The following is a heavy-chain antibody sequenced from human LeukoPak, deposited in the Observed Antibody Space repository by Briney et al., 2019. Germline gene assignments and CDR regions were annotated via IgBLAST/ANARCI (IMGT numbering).Heavy chain of an antibody. D-gene: IGHD4-23*01. Sequence: GGSLRLSCAASGFTFSSYSMNWVRQAPGKGLKWVSSISSSSSYIYYADSVKGRFTISRDNAKNSLYLQMNSLRAEDTAVYYCAREGVNTVVDYWGQGTLVTVSS. CDR1: GFTFSSYS. CDR2: ISSSSSYI. J-gene: IGHJ4*02. V-gene: IGHV3-21*01. CDR3: AREGVNTVVDY.